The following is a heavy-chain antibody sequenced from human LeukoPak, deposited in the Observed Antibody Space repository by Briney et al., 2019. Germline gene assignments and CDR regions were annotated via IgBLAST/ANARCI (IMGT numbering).Heavy chain of an antibody. D-gene: IGHD3-10*01. CDR2: IYYSGST. CDR3: ARCMVRGNFYYMDV. CDR1: GGSISSTSYY. J-gene: IGHJ6*03. V-gene: IGHV4-39*01. Sequence: SETLSLTCTVSGGSISSTSYYWGWIRQPPGKGLEWIGSIYYSGSTYYNPSLKSGVTISVDTSKNQFSLKLSSVTAADTAVYYCARCMVRGNFYYMDVWGKGTTVTVSS.